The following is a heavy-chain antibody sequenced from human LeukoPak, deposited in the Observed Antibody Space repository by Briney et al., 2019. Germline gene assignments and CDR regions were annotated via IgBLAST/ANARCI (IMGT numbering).Heavy chain of an antibody. CDR3: ARGGSGWYNWFDP. D-gene: IGHD6-19*01. J-gene: IGHJ5*02. V-gene: IGHV4-38-2*02. CDR1: GYSISSGYY. Sequence: SETLSLTCTVSGYSISSGYYWGWIRQPPGKGLEWIGSIYHSGSTYYNPSLKSRVTISVDTSKNQFSLKLSSVTAADTAVYYCARGGSGWYNWFDPWGQGTLVTVSS. CDR2: IYHSGST.